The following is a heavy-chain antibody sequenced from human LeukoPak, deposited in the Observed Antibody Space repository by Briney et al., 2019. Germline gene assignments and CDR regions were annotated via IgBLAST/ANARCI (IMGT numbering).Heavy chain of an antibody. CDR2: IYPGDSDT. J-gene: IGHJ3*02. CDR1: GYSFTNYW. CDR3: ARRDYGDVSAFDI. V-gene: IGHV5-51*01. D-gene: IGHD4-17*01. Sequence: GESLKISRKGSGYSFTNYWIGWVRQMPGKGLVWMGIIYPGDSDTRYSPSFQGQVTISADKSISTAYLQWSSLKASDTAMYYCARRDYGDVSAFDIWGQGTMVTVSS.